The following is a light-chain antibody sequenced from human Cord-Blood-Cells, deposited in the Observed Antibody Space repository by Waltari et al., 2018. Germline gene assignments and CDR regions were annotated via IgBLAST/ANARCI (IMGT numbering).Light chain of an antibody. CDR3: QQYNNWPHIT. V-gene: IGKV3-15*01. CDR1: QSVSSN. CDR2: GAS. Sequence: EIVLTQSPATLSVSPGERATLSCRPSQSVSSNLAWYQQKPGQAPRLLIYGASTRATGIPARFSGSGSGTEFTLTISSLQSEDFAVYYCQQYNNWPHITFGQGTRLEIK. J-gene: IGKJ5*01.